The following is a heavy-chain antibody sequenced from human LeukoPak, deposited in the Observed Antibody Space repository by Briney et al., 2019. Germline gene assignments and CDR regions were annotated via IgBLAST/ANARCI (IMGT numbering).Heavy chain of an antibody. CDR1: GFTFSSYW. D-gene: IGHD5-18*01. V-gene: IGHV3-74*01. J-gene: IGHJ4*02. CDR2: INSDGSST. Sequence: PGGSLRLSCAASGFTFSSYWMHWVRQAPGKGLVWVSRINSDGSSTSYADSVKGRFTISRDNAKNTLYLQMNSLRAEDTAVYYCAKDVWRRGYSYGYDYWGQGTLVTVSS. CDR3: AKDVWRRGYSYGYDY.